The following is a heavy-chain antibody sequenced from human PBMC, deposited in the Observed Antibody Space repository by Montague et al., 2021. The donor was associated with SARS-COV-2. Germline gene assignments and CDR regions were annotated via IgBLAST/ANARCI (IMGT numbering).Heavy chain of an antibody. V-gene: IGHV4-39*01. CDR1: GGSISSSSYY. CDR2: LNCSRST. Sequence: SETLSLTCTVSGGSISSSSYYWGWLRQPPGKGLEWIGSLNCSRSTYYNPSLKSRVFISVDTSKNQFSLKRSSVTAAATAVYYCARRTSREYYMDVWGKGTTVTVSS. D-gene: IGHD3-16*01. CDR3: ARRTSREYYMDV. J-gene: IGHJ6*03.